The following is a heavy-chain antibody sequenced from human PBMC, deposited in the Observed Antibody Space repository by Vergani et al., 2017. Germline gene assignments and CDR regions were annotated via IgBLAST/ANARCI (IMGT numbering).Heavy chain of an antibody. D-gene: IGHD3-22*01. J-gene: IGHJ3*02. CDR2: FYYSGYT. CDR3: ARSSGYYDSSGYYYDAFDI. Sequence: QVQLQESGPGLVKPSETLSLTCTVSGGSISSYYWSWIRQPPGKGLEWIGYFYYSGYTNYNPSIKSRVTISVDTSKNQFSLKLSSVTAADTAVYYCARSSGYYDSSGYYYDAFDIWGQGTMVTVSS. CDR1: GGSISSYY. V-gene: IGHV4-59*01.